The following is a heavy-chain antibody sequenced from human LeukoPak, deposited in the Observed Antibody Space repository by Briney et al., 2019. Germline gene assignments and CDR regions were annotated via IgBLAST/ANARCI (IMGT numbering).Heavy chain of an antibody. D-gene: IGHD6-13*01. CDR3: AKRGTGSSSWTWFDL. Sequence: AGGSLRLSCAASGFTFTNSAMSWVRQAPGKGLEWVSVISAGGSTIHYADSVKGRFTISRDNSKDTLYLQMNGLRAEDTALYYCAKRGTGSSSWTWFDLWGQGTLVTVSS. J-gene: IGHJ4*02. CDR1: GFTFTNSA. V-gene: IGHV3-23*01. CDR2: ISAGGSTI.